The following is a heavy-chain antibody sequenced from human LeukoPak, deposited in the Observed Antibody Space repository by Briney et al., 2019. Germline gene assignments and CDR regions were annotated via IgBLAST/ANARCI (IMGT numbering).Heavy chain of an antibody. J-gene: IGHJ6*02. CDR2: ISAYNGNT. CDR1: GYTFTSYG. V-gene: IGHV1-18*01. Sequence: ASVKVSCKASGYTFTSYGISWVRQAPGQGLEWMGWISAYNGNTNYAQKLQGRVTMTTDTSTSTAYMELWSLRSDDTAVYYCARVTGILWFGELSPSPYYHYGMDVWGQGTTVTVSS. D-gene: IGHD3-10*01. CDR3: ARVTGILWFGELSPSPYYHYGMDV.